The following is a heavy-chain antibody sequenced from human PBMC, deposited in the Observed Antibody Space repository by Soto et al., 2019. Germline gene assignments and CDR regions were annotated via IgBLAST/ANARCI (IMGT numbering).Heavy chain of an antibody. J-gene: IGHJ4*02. CDR1: GFTFSSYA. CDR2: ISGSGGST. CDR3: AKPLGQDPDSNPTRRFLEWLLYRF. V-gene: IGHV3-23*01. D-gene: IGHD3-3*01. Sequence: HPGGSLRLSCAASGFTFSSYAMSWVRQAPGKGLEWVSAISGSGGSTYYADSVKGRFTISRDNSKNTLYLQMNSLRAEDTAVYYCAKPLGQDPDSNPTRRFLEWLLYRFWGQGTLVTVSS.